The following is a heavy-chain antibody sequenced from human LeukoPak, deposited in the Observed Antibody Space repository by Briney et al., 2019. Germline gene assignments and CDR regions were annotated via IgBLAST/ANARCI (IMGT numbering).Heavy chain of an antibody. J-gene: IGHJ3*02. D-gene: IGHD3-22*01. CDR3: AREDRSGHSYSLGAFDI. CDR2: VFYSGSA. Sequence: PSETLSLTCTVSGGSISSNYYYWGWIRQPPGKGLEWIGSVFYSGSAHRNPSLKSRVTLFADTSKNQFSLILNSVTAADTALYYCAREDRSGHSYSLGAFDIWGQGTMVTVSS. CDR1: GGSISSNYYY. V-gene: IGHV4-39*02.